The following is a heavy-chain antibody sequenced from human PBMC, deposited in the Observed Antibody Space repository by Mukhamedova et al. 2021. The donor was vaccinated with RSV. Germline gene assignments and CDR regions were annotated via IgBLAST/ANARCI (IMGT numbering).Heavy chain of an antibody. V-gene: IGHV4-39*01. CDR3: PSQVRGGFCSGGSCYSGVDS. D-gene: IGHD2-15*01. J-gene: IGHJ4*02. Sequence: GSIYYSGSTYYNPSLKSRVTISVDTSKNQFSLKLSSVTAADTAVYYCPSQVRGGFCSGGSCYSGVDSWGQGTLVTVSS. CDR2: IYYSGST.